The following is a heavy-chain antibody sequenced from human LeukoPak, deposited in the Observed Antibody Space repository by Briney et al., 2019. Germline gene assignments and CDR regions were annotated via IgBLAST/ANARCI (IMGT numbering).Heavy chain of an antibody. CDR1: RGSFSSGRYY. Sequence: PSQTLSLTCEVSRGSFSSGRYYWNWIRQSAGKGLEWIGRIYATDLTNYNPSLKSRVTLSVDMSKNELSLTLKSVTAADTAVYYCARGFGSGTSPIDLWGQGALVTVSS. J-gene: IGHJ5*02. D-gene: IGHD3-10*01. CDR3: ARGFGSGTSPIDL. V-gene: IGHV4-61*02. CDR2: IYATDLT.